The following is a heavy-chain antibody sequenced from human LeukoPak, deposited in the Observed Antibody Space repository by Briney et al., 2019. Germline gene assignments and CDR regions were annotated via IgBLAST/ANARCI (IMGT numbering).Heavy chain of an antibody. CDR3: ARDRRRYCGGDCYPFDY. V-gene: IGHV3-21*01. CDR2: ISSSSSYI. J-gene: IGHJ4*02. Sequence: GGSLRLSCAASGFTFSSYSMNWVRQAPGKGLEWVSSISSSSSYIYYADSVKGRFTISRDNAKNSLYLQMNSLRAEDTAVYYCARDRRRYCGGDCYPFDYWGQGTLVTVSS. CDR1: GFTFSSYS. D-gene: IGHD2-21*02.